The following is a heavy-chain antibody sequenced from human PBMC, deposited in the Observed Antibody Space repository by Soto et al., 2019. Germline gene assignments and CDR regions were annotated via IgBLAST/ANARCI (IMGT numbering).Heavy chain of an antibody. J-gene: IGHJ4*02. Sequence: EVQLLESGGGLVQPGGSLRLSCAASGFTFNNYAMRWFRQAPGKGLEWVSAISGSGGSTHYADSVKGRFTISRDNSKNTLCLQMNSLRAEDTAVYYCAKLASGHYCTNGVCLLYYCDYWGQGAQVTVSS. D-gene: IGHD2-8*01. V-gene: IGHV3-23*01. CDR1: GFTFNNYA. CDR2: ISGSGGST. CDR3: AKLASGHYCTNGVCLLYYCDY.